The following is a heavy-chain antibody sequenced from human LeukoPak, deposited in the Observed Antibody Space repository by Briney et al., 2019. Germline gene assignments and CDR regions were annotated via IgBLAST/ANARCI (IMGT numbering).Heavy chain of an antibody. J-gene: IGHJ4*02. CDR2: IIPIFGTA. D-gene: IGHD5-18*01. CDR3: AKVDTAMITPIDY. V-gene: IGHV1-69*13. Sequence: ASVKVSCKASGGTFSSYVISWVRQAPGQGLECMGGIIPIFGTANYAQKFQGRVTSTADESTSTAYMELSSLRAEDTAVYYCAKVDTAMITPIDYWGQGTLVTVSS. CDR1: GGTFSSYV.